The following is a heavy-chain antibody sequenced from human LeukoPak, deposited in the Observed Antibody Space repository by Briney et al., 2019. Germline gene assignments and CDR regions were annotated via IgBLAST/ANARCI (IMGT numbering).Heavy chain of an antibody. CDR3: TTGYCSGGSCPR. V-gene: IGHV3-15*01. D-gene: IGHD2-15*01. Sequence: GGSLRLSCAASGFTFSNAWMSWVRQAPGKGLEWVGRIKSKTDGGTTDYAAPVKGRFTTSRDDSKNTLYLQMNSLKTEDTAVYYCTTGYCSGGSCPRWGQGTLVTVSS. J-gene: IGHJ4*02. CDR1: GFTFSNAW. CDR2: IKSKTDGGTT.